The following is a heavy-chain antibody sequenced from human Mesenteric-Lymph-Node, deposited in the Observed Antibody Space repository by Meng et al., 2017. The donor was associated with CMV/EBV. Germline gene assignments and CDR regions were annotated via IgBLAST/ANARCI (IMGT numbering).Heavy chain of an antibody. CDR2: IYHGGST. J-gene: IGHJ4*02. CDR3: ARETDSSSSFDY. Sequence: SETLSLTCAVSGGSISTTTWWTWVRQPPGKGLEWIGEIYHGGSTNYNPSLKSRVTISVDTSKNQFSLKLSSVTAADTAVYYCARETDSSSSFDYWGQGTLVTVSS. CDR1: GGSISTTTW. D-gene: IGHD6-6*01. V-gene: IGHV4-4*02.